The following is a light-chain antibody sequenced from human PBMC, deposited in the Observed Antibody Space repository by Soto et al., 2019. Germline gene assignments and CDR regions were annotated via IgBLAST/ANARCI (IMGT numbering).Light chain of an antibody. CDR2: SNN. J-gene: IGLJ2*01. CDR3: ATWDDSLNGAV. Sequence: QSVLTQPPSASGTPGQRVTISCSGSSSNIGSNTVNWYQQLPRTAPKLLIYSNNQRPSGVPDRFSGSKSGTSASLAISGLQSEDEADYYCATWDDSLNGAVFGGGTKLTVL. V-gene: IGLV1-44*01. CDR1: SSNIGSNT.